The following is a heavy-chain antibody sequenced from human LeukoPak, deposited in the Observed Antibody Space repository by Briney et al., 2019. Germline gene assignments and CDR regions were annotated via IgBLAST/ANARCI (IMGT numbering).Heavy chain of an antibody. D-gene: IGHD6-19*01. CDR1: GYSFTSYW. CDR2: IYPGDSDT. V-gene: IGHV5-51*01. Sequence: GESPKISCRGSGYSFTSYWIGWVRQMPGKGLEWMGIIYPGDSDTRYSPSFQGQVTISADKSISTAYLQWSSLKASDTAMYYSARLIAVAGTRAFDIGGRGTMVTV. J-gene: IGHJ3*02. CDR3: ARLIAVAGTRAFDI.